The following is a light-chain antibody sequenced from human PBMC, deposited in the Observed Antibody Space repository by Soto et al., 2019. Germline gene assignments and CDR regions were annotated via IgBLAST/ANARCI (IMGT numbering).Light chain of an antibody. J-gene: IGLJ3*02. CDR2: RNN. CDR1: SSNIGSNY. V-gene: IGLV1-47*01. CDR3: AAWDDSLSGPV. Sequence: QAVLTQPPSASGTPGQRVTISCSGSSSNIGSNYVYWYQQLPGTAPKLLIYRNNQRPSGVPDRFSGSKSDTSASLAISGLQFEDEAVYYCAAWDDSLSGPVFGGGTKLTVL.